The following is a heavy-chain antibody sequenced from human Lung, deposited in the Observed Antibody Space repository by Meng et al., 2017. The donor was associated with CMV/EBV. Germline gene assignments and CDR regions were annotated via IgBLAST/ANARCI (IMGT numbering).Heavy chain of an antibody. Sequence: SVNVSXKASGYTFTSYDINWVRQATGQGLEWMGWMNPNSGNTGYAQKFQGRVTITRNTSISTAYMELSSLRPEDTAVYYRARVYTCRDDFWRNCYYYGMDVWGQETTVTVSS. D-gene: IGHD3-3*01. CDR2: MNPNSGNT. V-gene: IGHV1-8*03. CDR1: GYTFTSYD. J-gene: IGHJ6*01. CDR3: ARVYTCRDDFWRNCYYYGMDV.